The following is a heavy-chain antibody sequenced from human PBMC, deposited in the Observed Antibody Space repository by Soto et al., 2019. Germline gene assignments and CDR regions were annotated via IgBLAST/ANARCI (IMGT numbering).Heavy chain of an antibody. CDR2: IYYSGST. J-gene: IGHJ4*02. CDR1: GGSISSYY. CDR3: ARSMTTVTTNDY. Sequence: SETLPLTCTVSGGSISSYYWSWIRQPPGKGLEWIGYIYYSGSTNYNPSLKSRVTISVDRSKNQFSLKLSSVTAADTTVYYCARSMTTVTTNDYWGQGSLVTVSS. V-gene: IGHV4-59*12. D-gene: IGHD4-17*01.